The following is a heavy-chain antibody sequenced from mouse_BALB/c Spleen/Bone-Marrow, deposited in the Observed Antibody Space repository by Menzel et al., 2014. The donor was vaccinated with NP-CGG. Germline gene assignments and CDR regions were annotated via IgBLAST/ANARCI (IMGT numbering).Heavy chain of an antibody. Sequence: DVMLVESGGGLVKPGGSLKLSCAASGFTFSSYAMSWVRQTPEKRLEWVVTISSGGSYTYYPDSVKGRFTISRDSAKNTLYLQMSSLRSEDTAMYYCARHYYGSSYYFDYWGQGTTLTVSS. CDR2: ISSGGSYT. J-gene: IGHJ2*01. CDR1: GFTFSSYA. D-gene: IGHD1-1*01. CDR3: ARHYYGSSYYFDY. V-gene: IGHV5-9-1*01.